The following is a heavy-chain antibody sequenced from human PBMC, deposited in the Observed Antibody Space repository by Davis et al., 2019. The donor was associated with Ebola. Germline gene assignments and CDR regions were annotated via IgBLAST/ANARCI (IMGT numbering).Heavy chain of an antibody. J-gene: IGHJ6*02. Sequence: ASVKVSCKASGYTFTSYGISWVRQAPGQGLEWMGWISAYNGNTNYAQKLQGRVTMTTDTSTSTAYMELRSLRSDDTAVYYCARDDYGDTYYGMDVWGQGTTVTVSS. V-gene: IGHV1-18*01. CDR3: ARDDYGDTYYGMDV. D-gene: IGHD4-17*01. CDR2: ISAYNGNT. CDR1: GYTFTSYG.